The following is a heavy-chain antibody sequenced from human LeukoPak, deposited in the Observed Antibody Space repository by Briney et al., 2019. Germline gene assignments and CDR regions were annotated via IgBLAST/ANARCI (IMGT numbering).Heavy chain of an antibody. V-gene: IGHV4-59*08. CDR3: ARHRDYYDT. J-gene: IGHJ4*01. CDR1: GASINNNF. Sequence: PSETLSLTCTVSGASINNNFWTWIRQPPGKGLEWIGYIYSSGSANYNPSLKSRVIISRDTSKNQISLNLTSVTAADTALYFCARHRDYYDTWGHGTLVTVSP. D-gene: IGHD3-22*01. CDR2: IYSSGSA.